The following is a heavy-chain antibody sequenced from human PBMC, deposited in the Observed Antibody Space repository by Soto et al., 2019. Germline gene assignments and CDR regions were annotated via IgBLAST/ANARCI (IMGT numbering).Heavy chain of an antibody. CDR1: GGSFSGYY. CDR3: ARGGIVVVPAAKQISSYRRGRYYYMDG. J-gene: IGHJ6*03. D-gene: IGHD2-2*01. CDR2: INHSGST. V-gene: IGHV4-34*01. Sequence: PSETLSLTCAVYGGSFSGYYWSWIRQPPGKGLEWIGEINHSGSTNYNPSLKSRVTISVDTSKNQFSLKLSSVTAADTAVYHCARGGIVVVPAAKQISSYRRGRYYYMDGWGKGTTVTVAS.